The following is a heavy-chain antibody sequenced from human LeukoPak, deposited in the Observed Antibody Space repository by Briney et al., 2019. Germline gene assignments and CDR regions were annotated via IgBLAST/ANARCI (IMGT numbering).Heavy chain of an antibody. V-gene: IGHV5-51*01. CDR2: IYPGDSDT. CDR1: GFTFTTYW. D-gene: IGHD3-10*01. Sequence: GESLKISCKGSGFTFTTYWIGWVRQMPGKGLEWLGIIYPGDSDTRYSPSFQGQVTISADKSISTAYLQWSSLKASDTAMYYCARQLMVRGVMTNAFDIWGQGTMVTVSS. J-gene: IGHJ3*02. CDR3: ARQLMVRGVMTNAFDI.